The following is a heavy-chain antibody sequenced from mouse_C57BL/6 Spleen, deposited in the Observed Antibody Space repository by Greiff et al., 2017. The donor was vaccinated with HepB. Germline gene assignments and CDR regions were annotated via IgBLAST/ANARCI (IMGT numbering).Heavy chain of an antibody. J-gene: IGHJ1*03. V-gene: IGHV5-4*01. D-gene: IGHD2-3*01. CDR3: ARFGDGYPYWYFDV. CDR2: ISDGGSYT. Sequence: EVHLVESGGGLVKPGGSLKLSCAASGFTFSSYAMSWVRQTPEKRLEWVATISDGGSYTYYPDNVKGRFTISRDNAKNNLYLQMSHLKSEDTAMYYCARFGDGYPYWYFDVWGTGTTVTVSS. CDR1: GFTFSSYA.